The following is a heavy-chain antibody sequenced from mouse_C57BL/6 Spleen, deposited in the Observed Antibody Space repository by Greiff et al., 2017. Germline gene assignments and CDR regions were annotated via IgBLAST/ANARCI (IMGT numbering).Heavy chain of an antibody. J-gene: IGHJ2*01. V-gene: IGHV5-6*02. Sequence: EVKLVESGGDLVKPGGSLKLSCAASGFTFSSYGMSWVRQTPDKRLEWVATISSGGSYTYYPDSVKGRFTISRDNAKNTLYLQMSSLKSEDTAMYYCARRDWNYFDYWGHGTTLTVSS. CDR3: ARRDWNYFDY. CDR2: ISSGGSYT. CDR1: GFTFSSYG. D-gene: IGHD4-1*01.